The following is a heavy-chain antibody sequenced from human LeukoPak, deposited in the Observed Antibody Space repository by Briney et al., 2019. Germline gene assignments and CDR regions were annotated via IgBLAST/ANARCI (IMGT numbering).Heavy chain of an antibody. J-gene: IGHJ4*02. V-gene: IGHV4-39*01. D-gene: IGHD3/OR15-3a*01. CDR2: IYYTGNT. CDR3: ARQTGSGLFTLP. Sequence: SETLSLTCTVSGVSISSSNSYWVWIRQPPGKGLEWIGSIYYTGNTYYNASLKSRVTISIDTSKNQISLRLTSVTVTDTAMYYCARQTGSGLFTLPGGQGTLVTVSS. CDR1: GVSISSSNSY.